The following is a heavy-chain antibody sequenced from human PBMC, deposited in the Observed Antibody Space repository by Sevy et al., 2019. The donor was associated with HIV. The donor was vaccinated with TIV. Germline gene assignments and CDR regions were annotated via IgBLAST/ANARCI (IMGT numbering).Heavy chain of an antibody. D-gene: IGHD3-3*01. CDR2: ISISSSYI. CDR3: ARDILTIFGVADY. V-gene: IGHV3-21*01. J-gene: IGHJ4*02. Sequence: GGSLRLSCAASGFTFSSYSMNWVRQAPGKGLEWVSSISISSSYIYYADSVKGRFTISRDNAKNSLYLQMNSLRAEDTAVYYCARDILTIFGVADYWGQGTLVTVSS. CDR1: GFTFSSYS.